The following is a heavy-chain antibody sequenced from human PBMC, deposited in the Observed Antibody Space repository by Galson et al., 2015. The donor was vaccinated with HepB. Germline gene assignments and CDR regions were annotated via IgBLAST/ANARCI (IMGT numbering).Heavy chain of an antibody. Sequence: SLRLSCAASGFTFSSYGMHWVRQAPGKGLEWVAVISYDGSNKYYADSVKGRFTISRDNSKNTLYLQMNSLRAEDTAVYYCARDRTATVVTPIDYWGQGTLVTVSS. J-gene: IGHJ4*02. D-gene: IGHD4-23*01. V-gene: IGHV3-30*03. CDR2: ISYDGSNK. CDR3: ARDRTATVVTPIDY. CDR1: GFTFSSYG.